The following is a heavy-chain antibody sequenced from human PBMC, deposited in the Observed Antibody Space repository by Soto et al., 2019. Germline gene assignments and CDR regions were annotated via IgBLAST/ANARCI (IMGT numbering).Heavy chain of an antibody. CDR3: AKDRYSSSSWNYYYGMDV. CDR2: ISYDGSNK. D-gene: IGHD6-6*01. Sequence: QPGGSLRLSCAASGFTFSSYGMHWVRQAPGKGLEWVAVISYDGSNKYYADSVKGRFTISRDSSKNTLYLQMNSLRAEDTAVYYCAKDRYSSSSWNYYYGMDVWGQGTTVTVSS. CDR1: GFTFSSYG. J-gene: IGHJ6*02. V-gene: IGHV3-30*18.